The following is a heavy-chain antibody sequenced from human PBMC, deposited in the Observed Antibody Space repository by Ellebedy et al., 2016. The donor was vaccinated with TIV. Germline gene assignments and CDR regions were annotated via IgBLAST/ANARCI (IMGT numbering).Heavy chain of an antibody. J-gene: IGHJ3*01. V-gene: IGHV3-53*01. CDR1: GFSVSSNY. CDR2: IYSGGSP. Sequence: PGGSLRLSCAASGFSVSSNYMSWVRQAPGKGLEWVSVIYSGGSPYYADSVKGRFTISRDNSKKTLYLQMNSLRAEDTAVYYCARDRSNAFDVWGQGTMVTVSS. CDR3: ARDRSNAFDV.